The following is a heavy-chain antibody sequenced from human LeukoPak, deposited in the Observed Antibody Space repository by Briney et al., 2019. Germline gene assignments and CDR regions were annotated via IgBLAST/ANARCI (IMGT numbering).Heavy chain of an antibody. Sequence: SGTLSLTCTVSGGSISSYYWSWIRQPPGKGLEWIGYIYYSGSTNYNPSLKSRVTISVDTSKNQFSLKLSSVTAADTAVYYCARAARDTVTTFDYWGQGTLVTVSS. V-gene: IGHV4-59*01. CDR1: GGSISSYY. D-gene: IGHD4-11*01. CDR3: ARAARDTVTTFDY. CDR2: IYYSGST. J-gene: IGHJ4*02.